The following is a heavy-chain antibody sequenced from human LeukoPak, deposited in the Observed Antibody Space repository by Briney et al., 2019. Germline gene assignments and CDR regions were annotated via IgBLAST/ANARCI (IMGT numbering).Heavy chain of an antibody. Sequence: GGSLRLSCAASRFTFSSYTMNWFRQAPGKGLDGVSTISSTSSYIYYADSLKGRFTISRDNAKNSLYLQMSSLRAADTAVYYCARARDYYDSSGGMNAFDMWGQGTMVTVSS. D-gene: IGHD3-22*01. J-gene: IGHJ3*02. CDR2: ISSTSSYI. CDR1: RFTFSSYT. CDR3: ARARDYYDSSGGMNAFDM. V-gene: IGHV3-21*01.